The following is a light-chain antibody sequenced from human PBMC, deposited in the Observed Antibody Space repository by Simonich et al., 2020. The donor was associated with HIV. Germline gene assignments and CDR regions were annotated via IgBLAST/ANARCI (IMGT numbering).Light chain of an antibody. CDR3: QQYYSTPWT. Sequence: DIVMTQSPDSLAVSLVERATINCKSSQSVLFSSNNKNYLAWYQPKPGQPPKRLIYGASTRESGVPDRFSGSGSGTDFTLTISSLQAEDVAVYYCQQYYSTPWTFGQGTKVEIK. J-gene: IGKJ1*01. CDR2: GAS. CDR1: QSVLFSSNNKNY. V-gene: IGKV4-1*01.